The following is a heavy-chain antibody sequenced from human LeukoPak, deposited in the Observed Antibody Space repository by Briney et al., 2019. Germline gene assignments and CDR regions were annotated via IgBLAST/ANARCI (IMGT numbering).Heavy chain of an antibody. V-gene: IGHV3-33*05. CDR2: TSYDGSNK. CDR3: AIRGGESA. J-gene: IGHJ1*01. D-gene: IGHD2-21*01. CDR1: GFTFSSYG. Sequence: PGGSLRLSCAASGFTFSSYGMHWVRQAPGKGLEWVAVTSYDGSNKHYADSVKGRFTISRDNSKNTLYLQMNSLRAEDTAVYYCAIRGGESAWGQGTLVTVSS.